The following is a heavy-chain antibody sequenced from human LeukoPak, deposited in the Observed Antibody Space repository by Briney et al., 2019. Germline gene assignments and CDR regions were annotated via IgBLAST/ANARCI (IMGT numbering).Heavy chain of an antibody. J-gene: IGHJ6*02. CDR1: GGSISSGGYS. D-gene: IGHD5-24*01. CDR2: IYHSGST. V-gene: IGHV4-30-2*01. Sequence: SQTLSLTCAVSGGSISSGGYSWGWIRQPPGRGLEWIGYIYHSGSTYYNPSLKSRVTISVDRSKNQFSLKLSSVTAADTAVYYCARGARSYGMDVWGQGTTVTVSS. CDR3: ARGARSYGMDV.